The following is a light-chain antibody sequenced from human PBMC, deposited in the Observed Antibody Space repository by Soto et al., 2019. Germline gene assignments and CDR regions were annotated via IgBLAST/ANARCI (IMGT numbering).Light chain of an antibody. Sequence: DIQMTQSPSTLSAFVGDRVTITCRASQSIGRWLAWYQQKPGKAPKLLIYDASSLESGVPSRFSGSGSGTEFTLTISRLEPEDFAVYYCQQYGSSPWTFGQGTKVDIK. CDR1: QSIGRW. V-gene: IGKV1-5*01. J-gene: IGKJ1*01. CDR2: DAS. CDR3: QQYGSSPWT.